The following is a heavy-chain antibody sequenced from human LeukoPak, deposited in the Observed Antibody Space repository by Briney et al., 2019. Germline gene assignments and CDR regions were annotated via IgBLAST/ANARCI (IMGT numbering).Heavy chain of an antibody. D-gene: IGHD3/OR15-3a*01. CDR3: AKDGPRYYYYMDV. J-gene: IGHJ6*03. CDR1: GFTFSSYG. V-gene: IGHV3-30*18. Sequence: GRSLRLSCAASGFTFSSYGMHWVRQAPGKGLEWVAVISYDGSNKYYADSVKGRFTISRDNSKNTLYLQMNSLRAEDTAVYYCAKDGPRYYYYMDVWGKGTTVTVSS. CDR2: ISYDGSNK.